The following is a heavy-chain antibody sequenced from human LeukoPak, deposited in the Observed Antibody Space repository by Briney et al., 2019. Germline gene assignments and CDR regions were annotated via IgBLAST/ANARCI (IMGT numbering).Heavy chain of an antibody. J-gene: IGHJ5*02. V-gene: IGHV4-34*01. Sequence: SETLSLTCAVYGGSFSGYYWSWIRQPPGKGLEWIGEINHSGSTNYNPSLKSRVTISVDTSKNQFSLKLSSVTAADTAVYYCARGEKNNWSDPWGQGTLVTVSS. CDR1: GGSFSGYY. CDR2: INHSGST. CDR3: ARGEKNNWSDP.